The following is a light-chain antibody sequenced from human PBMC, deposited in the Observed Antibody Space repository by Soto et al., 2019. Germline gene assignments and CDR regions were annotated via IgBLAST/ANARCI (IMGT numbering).Light chain of an antibody. CDR2: AAS. V-gene: IGKV1-39*01. CDR1: QSISSY. Sequence: DIQMTQSPSSLSASVGDRVTITCRASQSISSYLNWYQQKPGKAPKLLIYAASSLQSGVPSRFSGSGSGTDFTLTIGSLEPEDFGAYYWQQSSTTPITFGQGTRLEIK. CDR3: QQSSTTPIT. J-gene: IGKJ5*01.